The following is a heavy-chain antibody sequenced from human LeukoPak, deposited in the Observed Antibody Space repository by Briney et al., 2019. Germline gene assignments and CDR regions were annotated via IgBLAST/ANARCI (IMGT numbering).Heavy chain of an antibody. J-gene: IGHJ4*02. D-gene: IGHD3-9*01. V-gene: IGHV4-34*01. CDR3: SRRGRDRDWFPRTLDY. CDR2: INDSGTT. Sequence: SETLSLTCAVYGESFRDFFWTWVRQTPGKGLEGIGEINDSGTTNYNPSLKSRVTISIDISRNQFFLRVTSATAADTAVYYCSRRGRDRDWFPRTLDYWGQGTPVFVSS. CDR1: GESFRDFF.